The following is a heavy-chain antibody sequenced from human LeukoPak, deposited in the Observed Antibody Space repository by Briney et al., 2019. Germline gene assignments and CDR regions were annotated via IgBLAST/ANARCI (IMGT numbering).Heavy chain of an antibody. J-gene: IGHJ4*02. CDR3: ARDMRYYDSSGYCFFDY. D-gene: IGHD3-22*01. CDR1: GFTFSSYS. Sequence: KAGGSLRLSCAASGFTFSSYSMNWVRQAPGKGLEWISSNSTSSSYIYYADSVKGRFTISRDNAKNSLYLQMNSLRAEDTAVYYCARDMRYYDSSGYCFFDYWGQGTLVTVSS. CDR2: NSTSSSYI. V-gene: IGHV3-21*01.